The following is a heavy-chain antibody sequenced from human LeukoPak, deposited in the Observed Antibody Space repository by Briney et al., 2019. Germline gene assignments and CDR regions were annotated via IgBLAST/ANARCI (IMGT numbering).Heavy chain of an antibody. CDR3: AKVGYYESSGYYEY. J-gene: IGHJ4*02. Sequence: ASVKVSCKASGYTLTDYYMHWVRQAPGQGLEWMGRINPNSGGTNYAQKFQGRVTMTRDTSISTVYMELSRLRSDDTAVYYCAKVGYYESSGYYEYWGQGTLVTVSS. CDR1: GYTLTDYY. D-gene: IGHD3-22*01. CDR2: INPNSGGT. V-gene: IGHV1-2*06.